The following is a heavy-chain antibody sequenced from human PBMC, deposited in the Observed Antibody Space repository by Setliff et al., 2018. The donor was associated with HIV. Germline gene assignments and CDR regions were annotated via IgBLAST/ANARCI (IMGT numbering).Heavy chain of an antibody. V-gene: IGHV4-59*01. CDR3: ARAMTYSGSGSYALDV. Sequence: NPSETLSLTCTVSGGSITSNYWGWIRQPPGKALEWIGYIYYIGTTNYNPSLQSRVTIFLDTSKTQFSLRLSSVTAADTAMYYCARAMTYSGSGSYALDVWGKGTTVTVSS. CDR1: GGSITSNY. D-gene: IGHD3-10*01. J-gene: IGHJ6*04. CDR2: IYYIGTT.